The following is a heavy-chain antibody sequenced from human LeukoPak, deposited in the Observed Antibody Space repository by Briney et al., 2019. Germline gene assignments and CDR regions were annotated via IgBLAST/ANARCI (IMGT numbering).Heavy chain of an antibody. CDR3: AELGITMIGGV. J-gene: IGHJ6*04. D-gene: IGHD3-10*02. Sequence: PGGSLRLSCAASGFTFSSYEMNWVRQAPGKGLEWVSYISSSGSTIYYADSVKGRFTISRDNAKTSVYLQMNSLRAEDTAVYYCAELGITMIGGVWGKGTTVTISS. CDR1: GFTFSSYE. CDR2: ISSSGSTI. V-gene: IGHV3-48*03.